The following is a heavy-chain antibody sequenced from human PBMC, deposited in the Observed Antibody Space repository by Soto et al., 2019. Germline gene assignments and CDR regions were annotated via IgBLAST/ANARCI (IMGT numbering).Heavy chain of an antibody. D-gene: IGHD2-2*02. CDR2: ISYDGSNK. CDR3: ASPLPAAIYY. V-gene: IGHV3-30-3*01. Sequence: QVQLVESGGGVVQPGRSLRLSCAASGFTFSSYAMHWVRQAPGKGLEWVAVISYDGSNKYYADSVKGRFTISRDNSKTTLYLQMNSLRAEDTAVYYCASPLPAAIYYWGQGPLVTVSS. CDR1: GFTFSSYA. J-gene: IGHJ4*02.